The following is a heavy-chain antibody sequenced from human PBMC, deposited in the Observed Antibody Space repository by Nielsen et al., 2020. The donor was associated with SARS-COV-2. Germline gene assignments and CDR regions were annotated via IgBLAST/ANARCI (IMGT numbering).Heavy chain of an antibody. J-gene: IGHJ6*03. CDR1: GFTFSSYG. CDR2: ISYDGSNK. D-gene: IGHD2-2*01. V-gene: IGHV3-30*18. CDR3: AKEGIVVVPAAIDYYYYYYMDV. Sequence: GGSLRLSCAASGFTFSSYGMHWVRQAPGKGLEWVAVISYDGSNKYYADSVKGRFTISRDNSKNTLCLQMNSLRAEDTAVYYCAKEGIVVVPAAIDYYYYYYMDVWGKGTTVTVSS.